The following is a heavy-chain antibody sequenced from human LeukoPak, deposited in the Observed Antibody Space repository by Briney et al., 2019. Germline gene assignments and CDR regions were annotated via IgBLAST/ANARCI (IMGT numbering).Heavy chain of an antibody. CDR2: IKQDGSEK. Sequence: PRGSPRLSCAASGFTFSSYWMSWVCQAPGKGLEWVANIKQDGSEKYYVDSVKGRLTFSRDNAKNSLYLQMNSLRAEDTAVYYCARVEDCSSTSCYGIDYWGQGTLVTVSS. CDR1: GFTFSSYW. D-gene: IGHD2-2*01. J-gene: IGHJ4*02. V-gene: IGHV3-7*05. CDR3: ARVEDCSSTSCYGIDY.